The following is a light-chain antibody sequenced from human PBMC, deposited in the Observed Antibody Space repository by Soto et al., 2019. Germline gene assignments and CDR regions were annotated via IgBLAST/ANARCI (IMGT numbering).Light chain of an antibody. Sequence: QSALTQPASVSGSPGQQITISCSGTISDFVLYNYVSWYQQHPGKAPKLMIYGVNNRPSGVSKRFSGSKSGNTASLTISGLQADDEADYYCSSYTTSSALQVFGTGTKVTVL. CDR3: SSYTTSSALQV. J-gene: IGLJ1*01. V-gene: IGLV2-14*01. CDR2: GVN. CDR1: ISDFVLYNY.